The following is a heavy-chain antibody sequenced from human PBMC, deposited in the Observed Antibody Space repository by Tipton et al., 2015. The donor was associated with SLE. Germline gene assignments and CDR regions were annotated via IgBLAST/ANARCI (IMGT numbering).Heavy chain of an antibody. V-gene: IGHV4-38-2*01. CDR2: IYHSGST. Sequence: TLSLTCAVSGSSISSGYYSGWIRQPPGKGLAWLGSIYHSGSTYYNPTLKSRVTITVDTSKNQFSLKRSSVTAADTAVYYCARAGDYWGQGTLVTVSS. CDR1: GSSISSGYY. CDR3: ARAGDY. J-gene: IGHJ4*02.